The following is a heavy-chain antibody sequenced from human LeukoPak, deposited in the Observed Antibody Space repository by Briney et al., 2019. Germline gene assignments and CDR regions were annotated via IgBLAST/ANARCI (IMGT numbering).Heavy chain of an antibody. D-gene: IGHD2-2*01. Sequence: SETLSLTCAVYGGSFSGYYWSWIRQPPGKGLEWIGRIYTSGSTNYNPSLKSRVTISVDKSKNQFSLKLSSVTAADTAVYYCARGDRSCSSTSCYLSAFDYWGQGTLVTVSS. V-gene: IGHV4-59*10. CDR1: GGSFSGYY. CDR3: ARGDRSCSSTSCYLSAFDY. J-gene: IGHJ4*02. CDR2: IYTSGST.